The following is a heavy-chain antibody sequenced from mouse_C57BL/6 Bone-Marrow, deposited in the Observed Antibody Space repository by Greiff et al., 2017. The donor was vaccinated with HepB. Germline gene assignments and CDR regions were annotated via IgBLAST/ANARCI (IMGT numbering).Heavy chain of an antibody. CDR3: AREGYGYSAWFAY. Sequence: EVQLVESGPELVKPGASVKISCKASGYSFTDYNMNWVKQSNAKSLEWIGVINPNYGTTSYNQKFKGKATLTVDQSSSTAYMQLNSLTSEDSAVYYCAREGYGYSAWFAYWGQGTLVTVSA. J-gene: IGHJ3*01. CDR1: GYSFTDYN. V-gene: IGHV1-39*01. CDR2: INPNYGTT. D-gene: IGHD2-2*01.